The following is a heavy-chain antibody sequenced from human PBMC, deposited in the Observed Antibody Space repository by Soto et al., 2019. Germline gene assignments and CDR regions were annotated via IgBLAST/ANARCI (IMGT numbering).Heavy chain of an antibody. J-gene: IGHJ4*02. Sequence: SETLSLTCAVSGGSISSGGYSCSWIRQPPGKGLEWIGYIYHSGSTYYNPSLKSRVTISVDRSKNQFSLKLSSVTAADTAVYYCAAGGGLPRYYWGQGTLVTVSS. CDR3: AAGGGLPRYY. V-gene: IGHV4-30-2*01. CDR1: GGSISSGGYS. D-gene: IGHD5-12*01. CDR2: IYHSGST.